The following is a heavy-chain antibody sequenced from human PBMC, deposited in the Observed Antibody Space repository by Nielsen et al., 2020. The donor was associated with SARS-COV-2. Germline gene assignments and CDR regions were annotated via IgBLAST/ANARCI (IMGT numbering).Heavy chain of an antibody. V-gene: IGHV3-74*01. CDR1: GFTFSGHW. CDR3: ARPRAKYSSASDS. CDR2: INEDGSRT. J-gene: IGHJ4*02. D-gene: IGHD6-19*01. Sequence: GESLKISCAASGFTFSGHWMHWVRHAPGKGLAWVSRINEDGSRTGYSDSVRGRFIISRDNAKNMVYLQMNSLRVDDTGLYYCARPRAKYSSASDSWGRGTRVTVSS.